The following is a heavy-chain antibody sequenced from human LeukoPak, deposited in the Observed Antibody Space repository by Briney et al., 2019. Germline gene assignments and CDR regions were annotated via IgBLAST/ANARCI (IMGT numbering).Heavy chain of an antibody. CDR2: ISAHDGNT. J-gene: IGHJ4*02. V-gene: IGHV1-18*01. CDR3: AREQTGDIVVVPAAKGTEYYFDY. CDR1: GYSFSSHG. D-gene: IGHD2-2*01. Sequence: ASVKVSCKGSGYSFSSHGVDWVRQAPGRGLEWMGWISAHDGNTKYAQKLQGRVTMTRDTSTSTVYMELSSLRSEDTAVYYCAREQTGDIVVVPAAKGTEYYFDYWGQGTLVTVSS.